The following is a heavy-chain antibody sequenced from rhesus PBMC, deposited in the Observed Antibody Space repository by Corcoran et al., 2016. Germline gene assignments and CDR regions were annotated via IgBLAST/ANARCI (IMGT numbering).Heavy chain of an antibody. Sequence: QVKLQQWGEGLVKPSETLSLTCAVYGGSISGYYYWSWLRQAPGKGLEWIWNIDGNDASPNSTPPPKNRGTISNDTSKNQFSLKLSSVTAADTAVYYCAGDGAYGSNSVLDSWGQGVVVTVSS. D-gene: IGHD4-29*01. V-gene: IGHV4-73*01. CDR1: GGSISGYYY. J-gene: IGHJ6*01. CDR3: AGDGAYGSNSVLDS. CDR2: IDGNDASP.